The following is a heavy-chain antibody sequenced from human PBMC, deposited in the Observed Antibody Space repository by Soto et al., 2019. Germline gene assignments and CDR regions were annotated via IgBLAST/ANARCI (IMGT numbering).Heavy chain of an antibody. V-gene: IGHV5-51*01. D-gene: IGHD2-21*02. J-gene: IGHJ4*02. Sequence: PGESLKISCKGSGYSFTSYWIGWVRQVPGKGLEWMGIIYPGDSDTRYSPSFQGQVTISADKSISTAYLQWSSLKASDTAMYYCARPSYCGGDCYLAPVDYWGQGTLVTVSS. CDR1: GYSFTSYW. CDR2: IYPGDSDT. CDR3: ARPSYCGGDCYLAPVDY.